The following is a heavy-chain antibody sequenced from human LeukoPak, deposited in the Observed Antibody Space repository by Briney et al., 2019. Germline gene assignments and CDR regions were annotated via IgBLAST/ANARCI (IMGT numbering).Heavy chain of an antibody. CDR1: GGSISSSSYY. J-gene: IGHJ4*02. D-gene: IGHD3-22*01. CDR2: IYYSGST. V-gene: IGHV4-39*01. Sequence: SETLSLTCTVSGGSISSSSYYWGWIRQPPGKGLEWIGSIYYSGSTYYNPSLKSRVTISVDTSKNQFSLKLSSVTAADTAVYYCARHPLSLKYYYDSSGYLDYWGQGTLVTVSS. CDR3: ARHPLSLKYYYDSSGYLDY.